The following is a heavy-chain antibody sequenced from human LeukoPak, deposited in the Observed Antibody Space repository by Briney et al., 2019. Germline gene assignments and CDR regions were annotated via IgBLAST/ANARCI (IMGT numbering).Heavy chain of an antibody. CDR2: IYYSGST. V-gene: IGHV4-59*01. CDR1: GGSISSYY. J-gene: IGHJ5*02. Sequence: SETLSLTCTVSGGSISSYYWSWIRQPPGKGLEWIGYIYYSGSTNYNPSLKSRVTISVDTSKNQFSLKLSSVTAADTAVYYCARGGGSYSGHWFDPWGQGTLVTVSS. CDR3: ARGGGSYSGHWFDP. D-gene: IGHD1-26*01.